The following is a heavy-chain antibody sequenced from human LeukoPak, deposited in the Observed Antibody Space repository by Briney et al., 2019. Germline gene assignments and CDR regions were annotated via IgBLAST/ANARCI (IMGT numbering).Heavy chain of an antibody. J-gene: IGHJ4*02. V-gene: IGHV3-23*01. D-gene: IGHD2-21*01. CDR1: GFTFGSYA. Sequence: PGGSLRLSCAASGFTFGSYALSWVRQAPGKGLEWVSGISGSGGNTYYADSVKGRFTISRDNSKSTLYLQMNSLRAEDTAVYYCAKANCGSECYYYLDSWGQGTLVTVSS. CDR3: AKANCGSECYYYLDS. CDR2: ISGSGGNT.